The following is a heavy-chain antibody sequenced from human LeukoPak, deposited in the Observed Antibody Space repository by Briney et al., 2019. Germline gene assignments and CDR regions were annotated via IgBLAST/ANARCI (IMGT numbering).Heavy chain of an antibody. D-gene: IGHD1-26*01. CDR2: THYSGST. CDR1: GGSISSYY. Sequence: PSETLSLTCTVSGGSISSYYWSWIRQPPGKGLEWIGYTHYSGSTSYNPSLKSRVTISVDTSKSQFSLKLTSVTAADTAVYYCARGYSGSYGRFDYWGQGTLVTVSS. J-gene: IGHJ4*02. CDR3: ARGYSGSYGRFDY. V-gene: IGHV4-59*01.